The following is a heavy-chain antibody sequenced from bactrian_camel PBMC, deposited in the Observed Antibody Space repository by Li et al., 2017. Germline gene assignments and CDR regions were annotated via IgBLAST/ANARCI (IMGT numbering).Heavy chain of an antibody. D-gene: IGHD5*01. CDR1: GFTFSAYY. CDR2: IDSLTPKT. V-gene: IGHV3-2*01. Sequence: VQLVESGGGLVQPGGSLRLSCAASGFTFSAYYMSWFRLAPGKGLEWVASIDSLTPKTYLRPSVKGRFTVSEDKAEMTMYLQMDSLKPEDSGMYYCAADSARESTVVGGSCYYGMDKWGHGTQVTVS. J-gene: IGHJ7*01.